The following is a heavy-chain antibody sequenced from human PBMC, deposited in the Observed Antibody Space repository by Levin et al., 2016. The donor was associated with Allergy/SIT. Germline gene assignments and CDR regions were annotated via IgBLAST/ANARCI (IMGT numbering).Heavy chain of an antibody. J-gene: IGHJ6*02. CDR3: AKDDYSDAGMDV. CDR2: INDGGGTT. V-gene: IGHV3-23*01. D-gene: IGHD2-15*01. Sequence: GGSLRLSCTASGFTFRRYAMTWVRQAPGKGLEWVSSINDGGGTTYYADSVKGRLTTSRDNSNNTLYLQMSSLRADDTAVYYCAKDDYSDAGMDVWGQGTTVTVSS. CDR1: GFTFRRYA.